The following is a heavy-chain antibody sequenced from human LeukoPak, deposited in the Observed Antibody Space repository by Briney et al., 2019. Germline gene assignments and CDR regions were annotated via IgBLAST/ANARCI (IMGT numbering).Heavy chain of an antibody. Sequence: GASVKVSFKASGGTFNRYAVTWVRQAPGQGLEWLGGIIPIFGTANYAQKFQGRVTITTDESTNTAYMELTSLTSEDTAVYYCASGKYGLRSWFDPWGQGTLVTVSP. CDR3: ASGKYGLRSWFDP. D-gene: IGHD4-17*01. V-gene: IGHV1-69*05. CDR2: IIPIFGTA. CDR1: GGTFNRYA. J-gene: IGHJ5*02.